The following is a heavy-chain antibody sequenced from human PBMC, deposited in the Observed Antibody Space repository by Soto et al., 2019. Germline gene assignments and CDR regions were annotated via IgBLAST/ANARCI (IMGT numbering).Heavy chain of an antibody. CDR2: ISGSGGST. D-gene: IGHD6-6*01. J-gene: IGHJ3*01. Sequence: EVQLLESGGGLVQPGGSLRLSCAASGFTFSSYAMSWVRQAPGKGLEWVSAISGSGGSTYYADSVKGRFTISRDNSKNTLYLHINGLRAEDTAVYSCAKLAARAAGGFWGQGTMVTVSS. V-gene: IGHV3-23*01. CDR1: GFTFSSYA. CDR3: AKLAARAAGGF.